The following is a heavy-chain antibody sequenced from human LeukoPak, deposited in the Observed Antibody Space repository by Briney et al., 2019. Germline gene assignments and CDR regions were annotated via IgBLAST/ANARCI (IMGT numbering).Heavy chain of an antibody. CDR1: KFTFSNYG. CDR3: AKVILGGYYDSSGYYEDY. Sequence: PGGSLRLSCTASKFTFSNYGMQWVRQAPGKGREWVAVVSSDGGTKYYADSVKGRFTISRDNSRNTMYLQMDSLRAEDTAVYYCAKVILGGYYDSSGYYEDYWGQGTLVTVSS. V-gene: IGHV3-30*18. D-gene: IGHD3-22*01. J-gene: IGHJ4*02. CDR2: VSSDGGTK.